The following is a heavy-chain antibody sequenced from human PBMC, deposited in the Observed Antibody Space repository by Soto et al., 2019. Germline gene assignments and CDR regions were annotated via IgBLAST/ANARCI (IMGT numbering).Heavy chain of an antibody. Sequence: QVQLVESGGGVVQPGRSLRLSCAASGFNFSNYGMHWVRQAPGKGLEWVAVIWYDGSNKYYADSVKGRFTISRDNSKNSLYLQMNSLRAEDTAVYYCAANFDFWGQGTLVTVSS. V-gene: IGHV3-33*01. J-gene: IGHJ4*02. CDR2: IWYDGSNK. CDR3: AANFDF. CDR1: GFNFSNYG.